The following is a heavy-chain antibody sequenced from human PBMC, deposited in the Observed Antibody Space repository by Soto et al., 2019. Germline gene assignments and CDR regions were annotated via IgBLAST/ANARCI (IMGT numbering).Heavy chain of an antibody. J-gene: IGHJ6*03. V-gene: IGHV3-48*01. Sequence: GGSLRLSCAASGFTFSSYSMNWVRQAPGKGLEWVSYISSSSSTIYYADSVKGRFTISRDNAKNSLYLQMNSLRAEDTAVYYCARDPVSPSSSWYGGYMDVWGKGTTVTVSS. CDR2: ISSSSSTI. CDR1: GFTFSSYS. CDR3: ARDPVSPSSSWYGGYMDV. D-gene: IGHD6-13*01.